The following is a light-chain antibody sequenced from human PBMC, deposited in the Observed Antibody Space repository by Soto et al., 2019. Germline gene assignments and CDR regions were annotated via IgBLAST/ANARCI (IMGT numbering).Light chain of an antibody. CDR2: DIN. CDR1: NSNIGNNY. CDR3: GTWDSSLSAYV. V-gene: IGLV1-51*01. Sequence: QSVLTQPPSVSAAPGQKATISCSGSNSNIGNNYVSWYQQLPGTAPKLLIYDINNRPSGIPDRFSGSKSGTSATLGITGLQTGDEADYYCGTWDSSLSAYVFGTGTKVTVL. J-gene: IGLJ1*01.